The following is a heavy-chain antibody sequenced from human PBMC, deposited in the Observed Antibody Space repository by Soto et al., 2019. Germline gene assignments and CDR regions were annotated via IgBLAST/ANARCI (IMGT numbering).Heavy chain of an antibody. V-gene: IGHV4-59*01. CDR3: ARDDSSEGAFDI. Sequence: QVQLQESGPGLVKPSETLSLTCTVSGGSISSYYWSWIRQPPGKGLEWIGYIYYSGSTNYNPSLKNRVTISVDTSKNQFSLKLSSVTAADTAVYYCARDDSSEGAFDIWGQGTMVTVSS. CDR2: IYYSGST. CDR1: GGSISSYY. J-gene: IGHJ3*02. D-gene: IGHD3-22*01.